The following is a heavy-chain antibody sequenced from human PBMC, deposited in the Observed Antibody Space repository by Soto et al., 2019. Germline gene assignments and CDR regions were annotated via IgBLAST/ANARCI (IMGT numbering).Heavy chain of an antibody. J-gene: IGHJ4*02. D-gene: IGHD2-8*01. Sequence: GASVKVSCKASGYTFTSYYMHWVRQAPGQGLEWMGIINPSGGSTSYAQKFQGRVTMTRDTSTSTVYMELSSLRSEDTAVYYCARDRYCTNGVCYFFDYWGQGTLVTVSS. V-gene: IGHV1-46*01. CDR3: ARDRYCTNGVCYFFDY. CDR2: INPSGGST. CDR1: GYTFTSYY.